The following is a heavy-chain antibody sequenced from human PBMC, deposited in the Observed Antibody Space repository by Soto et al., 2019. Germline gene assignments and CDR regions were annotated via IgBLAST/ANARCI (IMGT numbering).Heavy chain of an antibody. CDR1: GFTFSSYA. CDR3: AKDHLPSPYSMYAYDY. J-gene: IGHJ4*02. Sequence: GGSLRLSCAASGFTFSSYAMSWVRQAPGKGLEWVSAISGSGGSTYYADSVKGRFTISRDNSKNTLYLQMNSLRAEDTAVYYCAKDHLPSPYSMYAYDYWGQGTLVTAS. V-gene: IGHV3-23*01. D-gene: IGHD4-4*01. CDR2: ISGSGGST.